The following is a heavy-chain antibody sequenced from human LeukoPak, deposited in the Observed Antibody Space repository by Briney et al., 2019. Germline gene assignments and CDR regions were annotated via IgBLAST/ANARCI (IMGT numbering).Heavy chain of an antibody. D-gene: IGHD3-3*01. Sequence: ASVKVSCKASGGTFSSYAISWVRQAPGQGLEWMGGIIPTFGTANYAQKFQGRVTITADESTSTAYMELSSLRSEDTAVYYCARAGYDFWSGYSGSMNYYYYGMDVWGQGTTVTVSS. V-gene: IGHV1-69*13. J-gene: IGHJ6*02. CDR2: IIPTFGTA. CDR1: GGTFSSYA. CDR3: ARAGYDFWSGYSGSMNYYYYGMDV.